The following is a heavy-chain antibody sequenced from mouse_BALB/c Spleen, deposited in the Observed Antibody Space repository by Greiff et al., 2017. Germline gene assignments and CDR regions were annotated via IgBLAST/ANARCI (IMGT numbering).Heavy chain of an antibody. CDR3: ARQETYYGSSGRFAY. D-gene: IGHD1-1*01. Sequence: EVQGVESGGGLVKPGGSLKLSCAASGFAFSSYDMSWVRQTPEKRLEWVAYISSGGGSTYYPDTVKGRFTISRDNAKNTLYLQMSSLKSEDTAMYYCARQETYYGSSGRFAYWGQGTLVTVSA. J-gene: IGHJ3*01. CDR1: GFAFSSYD. V-gene: IGHV5-12-1*01. CDR2: ISSGGGST.